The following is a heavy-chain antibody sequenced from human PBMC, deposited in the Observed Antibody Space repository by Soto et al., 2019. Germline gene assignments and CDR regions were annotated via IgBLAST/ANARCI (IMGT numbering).Heavy chain of an antibody. Sequence: GRNLELSSAAYGVIFSHYAMTWVLQAPGKGLEWVAAISGSGGRTYYADSVRGRLTISRDNSKNTLYLQLETLRAEDTALYYCLKVGVGPCSTYF. V-gene: IGHV3-23*01. CDR1: GVIFSHYA. CDR3: LKVGVGPCSTYF. D-gene: IGHD2-8*01. J-gene: IGHJ1*01. CDR2: ISGSGGRT.